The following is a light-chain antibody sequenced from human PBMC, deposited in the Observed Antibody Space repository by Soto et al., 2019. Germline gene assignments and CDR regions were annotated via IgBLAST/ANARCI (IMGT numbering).Light chain of an antibody. CDR3: QQSYNTPRT. J-gene: IGKJ1*01. Sequence: DIQMTQSPSSLSASVGDRVTITCRTSQPISDYLNWYQQKPGKAPSLLIYTASNLQTGVPSRFSGSGSGTHFTLTISSLQPEDFATYYCQQSYNTPRTFGQGTKVEIX. CDR2: TAS. V-gene: IGKV1-39*01. CDR1: QPISDY.